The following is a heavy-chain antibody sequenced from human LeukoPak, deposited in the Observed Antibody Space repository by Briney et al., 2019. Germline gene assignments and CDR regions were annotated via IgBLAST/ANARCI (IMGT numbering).Heavy chain of an antibody. J-gene: IGHJ4*02. V-gene: IGHV3-33*01. CDR3: ARAVQGVTLDY. D-gene: IGHD3-10*01. Sequence: GGSLRLFCAASGFTFSSHGMHWVRQAPGKGLEWVAIIWFDGSKKYYADSVKGRFTISRDDSKNTLYVQMNSLRVEDTAVYYCARAVQGVTLDYWGQGTLVTVSS. CDR1: GFTFSSHG. CDR2: IWFDGSKK.